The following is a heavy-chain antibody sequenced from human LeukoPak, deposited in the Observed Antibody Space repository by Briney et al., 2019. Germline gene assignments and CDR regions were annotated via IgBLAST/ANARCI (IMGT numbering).Heavy chain of an antibody. D-gene: IGHD3-16*01. Sequence: GGSLRLSCAASGFTFSSYGVHWVRQAPGNGLEWVAVIWYDGSNKYYADSVKGRFTISRDNSENTLYLQMNSLRAEDTAVYYCARDGGGFSDYWGQGTLVTVSS. CDR3: ARDGGGFSDY. J-gene: IGHJ4*02. CDR2: IWYDGSNK. V-gene: IGHV3-33*01. CDR1: GFTFSSYG.